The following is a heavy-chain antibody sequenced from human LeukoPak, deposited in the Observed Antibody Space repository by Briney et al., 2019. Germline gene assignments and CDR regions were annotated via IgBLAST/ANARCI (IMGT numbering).Heavy chain of an antibody. CDR1: GFTVSSNY. J-gene: IGHJ4*02. CDR2: IYSGGST. D-gene: IGHD2-15*01. CDR3: ARLAATLEFDY. Sequence: GGSLRLSCAASGFTVSSNYMSWVRQAPGKRLEWVSVIYSGGSTYYADSVKGRFIISRDNFKNTLYLQMNSLRAEDTAVYYCARLAATLEFDYWGQGTLVIVSS. V-gene: IGHV3-66*04.